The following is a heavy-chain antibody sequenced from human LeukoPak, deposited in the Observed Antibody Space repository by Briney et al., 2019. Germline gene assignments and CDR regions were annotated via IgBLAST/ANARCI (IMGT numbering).Heavy chain of an antibody. D-gene: IGHD3-9*01. CDR3: AKDSDILTGGWFDP. CDR1: GFTFSSYG. CDR2: ISYDGSNK. V-gene: IGHV3-30*18. J-gene: IGHJ5*02. Sequence: GGSLRLSCAASGFTFSSYGMHWVRQAPGKGLEWVAVISYDGSNKYYADSVKGRFTISRDNSKNTLYLQMNSLRAEDTAVYYCAKDSDILTGGWFDPWGQGTLATVSS.